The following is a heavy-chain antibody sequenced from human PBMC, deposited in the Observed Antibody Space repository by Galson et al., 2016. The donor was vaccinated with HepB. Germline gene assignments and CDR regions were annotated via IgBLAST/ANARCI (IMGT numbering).Heavy chain of an antibody. D-gene: IGHD3-10*01. CDR2: IKSNPAGGTT. V-gene: IGHV3-15*01. CDR3: TKTARLRGVPMDY. J-gene: IGHJ4*02. CDR1: GFTFSNAW. Sequence: SLRLSCAVSGFTFSNAWMSWVRQAPGKGLEWVGRIKSNPAGGTTDYAAPVKGRFIISRVDSKNALYLQMNSLKTEDTAVDYCTKTARLRGVPMDYWGQGALVTVSS.